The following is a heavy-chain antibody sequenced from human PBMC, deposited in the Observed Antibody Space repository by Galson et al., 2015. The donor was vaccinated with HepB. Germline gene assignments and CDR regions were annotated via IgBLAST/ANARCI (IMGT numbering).Heavy chain of an antibody. CDR3: AKDIRLNDNGGQAGFDY. CDR1: GFTFSYYA. CDR2: ITLSGNSA. D-gene: IGHD4-23*01. J-gene: IGHJ4*02. V-gene: IGHV3-23*01. Sequence: SLRLSCAASGFTFSYYAMAWVRQAPGKGLEWVSAITLSGNSAYYADSVKGRCTISRDNSKNTLYLQMNSLRAEDTAVYYCAKDIRLNDNGGQAGFDYWGQGILVTVSS.